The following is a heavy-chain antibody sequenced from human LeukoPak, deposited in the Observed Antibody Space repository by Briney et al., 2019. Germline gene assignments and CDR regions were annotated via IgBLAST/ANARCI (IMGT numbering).Heavy chain of an antibody. V-gene: IGHV1-24*01. CDR2: FDPEDGET. Sequence: GASVKVSCKVSGYTLTELSMHWVRQAPGKGLEWMGGFDPEDGETIYAQKFQGRVTMTEDTSTDTAYMELSSLRSEDTAVYYCANSPVVKTKQKHARWDSSGYYNNWFDPWGQGTLVTVSS. CDR3: ANSPVVKTKQKHARWDSSGYYNNWFDP. D-gene: IGHD3-22*01. J-gene: IGHJ5*02. CDR1: GYTLTELS.